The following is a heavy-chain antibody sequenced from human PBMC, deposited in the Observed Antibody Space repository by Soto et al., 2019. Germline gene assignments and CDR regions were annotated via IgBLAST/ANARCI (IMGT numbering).Heavy chain of an antibody. D-gene: IGHD3-22*01. Sequence: QVQLVQSGAEVKKPGASVKVSCKASGYTFTSYDINWVRRATGQGLEWMGWMNPNSGNTGYAQKFQGRVTMTRNTSISTAYMELSSLRSEDTAVYYCARELEAYYDLNYWGQGTLVTVSS. V-gene: IGHV1-8*01. J-gene: IGHJ4*02. CDR3: ARELEAYYDLNY. CDR2: MNPNSGNT. CDR1: GYTFTSYD.